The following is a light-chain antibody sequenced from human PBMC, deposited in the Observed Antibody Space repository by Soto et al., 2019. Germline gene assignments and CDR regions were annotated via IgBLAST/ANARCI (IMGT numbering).Light chain of an antibody. V-gene: IGLV2-11*01. CDR1: NSDVGGYNY. J-gene: IGLJ3*02. Sequence: QSALTQPRSVSGSPGQSVTISCTGTNSDVGGYNYVSWYQQYPCKAPKLMISGVSERPSGVPDRFSGFKSGNTASLTISGLQAEDESDYDCFYYVDNATRLFGGVTKLTV. CDR2: GVS. CDR3: FYYVDNATRL.